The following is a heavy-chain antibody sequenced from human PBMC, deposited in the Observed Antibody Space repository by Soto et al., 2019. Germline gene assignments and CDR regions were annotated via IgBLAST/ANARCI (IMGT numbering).Heavy chain of an antibody. CDR2: INHSGST. J-gene: IGHJ4*02. V-gene: IGHV4-34*01. CDR1: GGSFSGYY. Sequence: LSLTCAVYGGSFSGYYWSWIRRPPGKGLEWIGEINHSGSTNYNPSLKSRVTISVDTSKNQFSLKLSSVTAADTAVYYCARGVHYFDYWGQGTLVTVSS. CDR3: ARGVHYFDY.